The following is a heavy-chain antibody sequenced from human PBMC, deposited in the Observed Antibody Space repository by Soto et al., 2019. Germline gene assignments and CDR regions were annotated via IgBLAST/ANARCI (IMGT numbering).Heavy chain of an antibody. CDR2: IYPCDSDS. CDR3: ARANGITFGELIDPAFFDY. V-gene: IGHV5-51*01. Sequence: PGESLKISGQGSGYNFPIYCIAWVRQMPGKGLEWMGIIYPCDSDSIYSASFQGQVTISADKSTSTAYLQWRSMKALNTEHYYCARANGITFGELIDPAFFDYWGQGALVTVST. CDR1: GYNFPIYC. D-gene: IGHD3-16*02. J-gene: IGHJ4*02.